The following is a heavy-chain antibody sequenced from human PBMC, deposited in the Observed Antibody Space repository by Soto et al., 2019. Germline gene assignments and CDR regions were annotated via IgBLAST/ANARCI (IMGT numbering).Heavy chain of an antibody. D-gene: IGHD3-10*01. V-gene: IGHV4-31*03. CDR3: ARDRAGNNRGRARHFDY. CDR2: IGYSGST. J-gene: IGHJ4*02. Sequence: SETLSLTCSVSGGSVSVGGYYWTWIRQLPGRGLEWIGNIGYSGSTSYNPSLKSRLTISVDTSKNQFSLILTSVTAADTAFYYLARDRAGNNRGRARHFDYWGPGTLVTVSS. CDR1: GGSVSVGGYY.